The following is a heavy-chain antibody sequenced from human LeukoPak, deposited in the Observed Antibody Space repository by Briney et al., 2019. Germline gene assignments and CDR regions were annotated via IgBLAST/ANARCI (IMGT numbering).Heavy chain of an antibody. CDR2: ISRTGSDI. V-gene: IGHV3-21*01. CDR3: ARLRKITFNYYYGMDV. Sequence: GGSLRLSCAASGFTFSSNTMNWVRQAPGKGLEWVSSISRTGSDIFYADSLKGRFTISRDNAMNSLHLQMNSLRTEDTAVYYCARLRKITFNYYYGMDVWGQGTTVTVSS. J-gene: IGHJ6*02. CDR1: GFTFSSNT. D-gene: IGHD1-20*01.